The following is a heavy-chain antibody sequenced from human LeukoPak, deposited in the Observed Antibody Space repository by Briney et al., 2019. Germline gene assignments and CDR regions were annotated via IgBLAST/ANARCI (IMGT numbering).Heavy chain of an antibody. Sequence: GGSLRLSCAASGFTFSSYGMHWVRQPPGKGLEWVTFIVYDGSDKYYTESVKGRFTISRDNSKDTLSLQMSRLKPEDTAVYFCAKNRGYNFDMNAFDMWGQGTVVTVSS. CDR1: GFTFSSYG. V-gene: IGHV3-30*02. J-gene: IGHJ3*02. CDR2: IVYDGSDK. D-gene: IGHD5-12*01. CDR3: AKNRGYNFDMNAFDM.